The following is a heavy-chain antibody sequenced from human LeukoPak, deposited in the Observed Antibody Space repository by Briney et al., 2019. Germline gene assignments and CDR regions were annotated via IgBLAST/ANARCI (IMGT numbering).Heavy chain of an antibody. J-gene: IGHJ4*02. Sequence: SETLSLPCTVSGGSISNYYWSWIRQHTRKGLEWVEYIFYSGSTKYNPSLKSRVTISVHKSKSQFSLQLRSVTAADTAVYYCAREGDGDGYNVYYFDYWGQGTLVTVSS. D-gene: IGHD5-24*01. CDR2: IFYSGST. V-gene: IGHV4-59*01. CDR3: AREGDGDGYNVYYFDY. CDR1: GGSISNYY.